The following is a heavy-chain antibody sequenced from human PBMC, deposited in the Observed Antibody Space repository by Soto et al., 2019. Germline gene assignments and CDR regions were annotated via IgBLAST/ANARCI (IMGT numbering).Heavy chain of an antibody. CDR3: ARDQASYASGGMDV. J-gene: IGHJ6*02. D-gene: IGHD1-26*01. V-gene: IGHV3-33*01. CDR2: IWFDGSNK. Sequence: QVQLVQSGGGVVQPGRSLRLSCAASGFTFSRHAMHWVRQAPGNGLEWVTMIWFDGSNKYYADSVKGRFTSSRDNSKNTFDLQINSLRAEDTAVYYCARDQASYASGGMDVWGQGTTVTVSS. CDR1: GFTFSRHA.